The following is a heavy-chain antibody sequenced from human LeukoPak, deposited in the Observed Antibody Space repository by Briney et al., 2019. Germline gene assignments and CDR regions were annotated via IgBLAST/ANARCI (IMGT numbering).Heavy chain of an antibody. CDR2: IRTKPKSYTT. J-gene: IGHJ3*01. Sequence: GGSLRLSCGASGFSFRDHYMDWVRQPPGKGLEWVGRIRTKPKSYTTDYAASVQGRFTISRDDSKNSLYLQMNSLKTEDTAVYYGGRVGDYFDNNGYSLDAVDALVRGTMVTVSS. V-gene: IGHV3-72*01. CDR3: GRVGDYFDNNGYSLDAVDA. CDR1: GFSFRDHY. D-gene: IGHD3-22*01.